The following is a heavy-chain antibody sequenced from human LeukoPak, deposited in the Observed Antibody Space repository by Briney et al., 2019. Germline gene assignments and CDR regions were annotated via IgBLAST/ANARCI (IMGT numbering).Heavy chain of an antibody. Sequence: SETLSLTCTVSGGSISSSSYYWGWIRQPPGKGLEWIGSIYYSGSTYYNPSLKSRVTISVDTSKNQFSLKLSSVTAADTTVYYCARHRGYYDKHDYWGQGTLVTVSS. D-gene: IGHD3-22*01. V-gene: IGHV4-39*01. J-gene: IGHJ4*02. CDR1: GGSISSSSYY. CDR2: IYYSGST. CDR3: ARHRGYYDKHDY.